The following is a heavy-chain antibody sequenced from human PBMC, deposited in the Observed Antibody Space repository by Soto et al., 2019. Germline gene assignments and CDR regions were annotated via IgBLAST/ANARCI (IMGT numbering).Heavy chain of an antibody. CDR1: GFSFSTYS. J-gene: IGHJ6*02. CDR3: ARGGSSSDNGMDV. CDR2: ISSRSYTI. D-gene: IGHD6-6*01. Sequence: EVQLVESGGGLVQPGGSLRLSCAASGFSFSTYSMNWVRQAPGKGLEWVSYISSRSYTIYYVDSVKGQFTISRDNAKNSLYLEMNSLRDEDTALYCWARGGSSSDNGMDVWGQGTTVTVSS. V-gene: IGHV3-48*02.